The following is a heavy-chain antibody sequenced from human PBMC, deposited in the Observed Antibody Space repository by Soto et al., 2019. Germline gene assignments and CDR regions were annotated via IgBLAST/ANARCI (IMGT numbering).Heavy chain of an antibody. Sequence: VQLLESGGGLEQPGGSLRLSCAASGPSFRTYGMSWVRQAPGKGLEWVSSISGSDGRTYYPDSVKGRFTISRDNSKNTLYLQMNSLRAEDTAVYYCAKVGGGKNYRALDYWGQGTLVTVSS. V-gene: IGHV3-23*01. CDR3: AKVGGGKNYRALDY. D-gene: IGHD3-16*01. J-gene: IGHJ4*02. CDR2: ISGSDGRT. CDR1: GPSFRTYG.